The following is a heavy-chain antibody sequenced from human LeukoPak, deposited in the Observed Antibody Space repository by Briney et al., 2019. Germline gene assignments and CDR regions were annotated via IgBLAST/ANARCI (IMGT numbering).Heavy chain of an antibody. J-gene: IGHJ4*02. CDR1: GGTFSSYA. D-gene: IGHD4-17*01. Sequence: SVKVSCKASGGTFSSYAISWVRQAPGQGLEWMGGILTVFGTTNYEQKFQDRLTITTDESTTTAYMELNSLTSDDTAVYYCARSKSVTYGFDYWGQGTLVIVSS. V-gene: IGHV1-69*05. CDR2: ILTVFGTT. CDR3: ARSKSVTYGFDY.